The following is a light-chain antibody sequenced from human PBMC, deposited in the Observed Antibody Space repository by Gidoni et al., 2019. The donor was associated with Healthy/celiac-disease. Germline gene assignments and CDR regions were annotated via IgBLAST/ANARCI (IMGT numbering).Light chain of an antibody. CDR1: QSISSY. CDR3: QQRSDWPRLT. J-gene: IGKJ4*01. CDR2: DAS. V-gene: IGKV3-11*01. Sequence: EIVLTQSPATLSLSPGERATLSCRASQSISSYLAWYQQKPGQAPRLLIYDASNRATSIPARFSGSGSGPDFTLTISSLEPEDFAVYYCQQRSDWPRLTFGGGTKVEIK.